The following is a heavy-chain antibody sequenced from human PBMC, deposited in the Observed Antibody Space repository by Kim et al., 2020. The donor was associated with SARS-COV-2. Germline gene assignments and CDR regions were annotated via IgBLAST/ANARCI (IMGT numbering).Heavy chain of an antibody. CDR2: ISYDGSNK. CDR3: ARDIRGGDGYNSWGFYY. CDR1: GFTFSSYA. J-gene: IGHJ6*01. D-gene: IGHD5-12*01. V-gene: IGHV3-30*04. Sequence: GGSLRLSCAASGFTFSSYAMHWVRQAPGKGLEWVAVISYDGSNKYYADSVKGRFTISRDNSKNTLYLQMNRLRAEDTAVYYCARDIRGGDGYNSWGFYY.